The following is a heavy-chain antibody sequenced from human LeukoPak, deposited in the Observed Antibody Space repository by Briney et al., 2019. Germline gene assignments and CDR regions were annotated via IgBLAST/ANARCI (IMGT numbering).Heavy chain of an antibody. CDR3: ARGSIAAYDP. CDR2: MNPNSGNT. V-gene: IGHV1-8*03. Sequence: GASVKVSCKASGYTFTGYYMHWVRQAPGQGLEWMGWMNPNSGNTGYAQKFQGRVTITRNTSISTAYMELSSLRSEDTAVYYCARGSIAAYDPWGQGTLVTVSS. CDR1: GYTFTGYY. D-gene: IGHD6-6*01. J-gene: IGHJ5*02.